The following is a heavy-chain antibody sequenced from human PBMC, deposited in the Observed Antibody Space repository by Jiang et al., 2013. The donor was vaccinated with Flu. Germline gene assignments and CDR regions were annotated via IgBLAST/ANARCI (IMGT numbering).Heavy chain of an antibody. J-gene: IGHJ4*02. V-gene: IGHV3-30*18. CDR3: AKALGSHTTGWYPGDY. D-gene: IGHD6-19*01. CDR2: ISHDGSNK. CDR1: GFTFSIYG. Sequence: AASGFTFSIYGMHWVRQAPGKGLEWVAVISHDGSNKYYTDSVKGRFTISRDNSKNTLYLQMNSLRPEDTAVYYCAKALGSHTTGWYPGDYWGQGTLVIVSS.